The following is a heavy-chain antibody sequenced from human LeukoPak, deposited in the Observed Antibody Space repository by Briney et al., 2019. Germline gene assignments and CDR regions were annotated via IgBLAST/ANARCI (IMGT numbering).Heavy chain of an antibody. CDR3: ARGGTYNDILSFDP. V-gene: IGHV4-59*01. CDR2: IYYTGST. Sequence: SETLSLTCTVSGGSISYYYWTWIRQSPGKGLEWIGQIYYTGSTYYNPSLERRATISLDTSRIQFSLIMTSVTAADTAVYYCARGGTYNDILSFDPWGQGTLVTVSS. J-gene: IGHJ5*02. CDR1: GGSISYYY. D-gene: IGHD3-9*01.